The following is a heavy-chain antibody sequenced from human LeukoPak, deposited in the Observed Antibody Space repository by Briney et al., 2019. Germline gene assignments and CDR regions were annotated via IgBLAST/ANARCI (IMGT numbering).Heavy chain of an antibody. CDR1: GFTFSRYS. Sequence: PGGSLRLSCAASGFTFSRYSMSWVRQAPGKGLEWVSGVSGSGGRTNYADSVKGRITISRDNSKNTLYLQVNSLRADDTAVYYCVKYLHMFYQDSSDYYLYDAFHIWGQGTTAAVSS. CDR3: VKYLHMFYQDSSDYYLYDAFHI. D-gene: IGHD3-22*01. CDR2: VSGSGGRT. J-gene: IGHJ3*02. V-gene: IGHV3-23*01.